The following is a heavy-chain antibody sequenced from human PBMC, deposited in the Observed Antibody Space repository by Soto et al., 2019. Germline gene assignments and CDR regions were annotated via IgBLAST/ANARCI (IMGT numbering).Heavy chain of an antibody. V-gene: IGHV3-21*01. Sequence: EVQLVESGGGLVKPGESLTLSCVASGFMFSSYTMNWVRQAPGKGLEWVSSISASSTYLYSADSLTGRFTISRGNAYNSLYMKLTSLRAEGRAIYYCGRGWLRDPWMHWGQGARVTGSS. CDR2: ISASSTYL. J-gene: IGHJ4*02. CDR1: GFMFSSYT. D-gene: IGHD5-12*01. CDR3: GRGWLRDPWMH.